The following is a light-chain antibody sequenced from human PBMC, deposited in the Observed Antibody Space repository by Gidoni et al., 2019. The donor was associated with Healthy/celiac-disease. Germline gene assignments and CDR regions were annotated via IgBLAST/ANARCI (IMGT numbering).Light chain of an antibody. CDR1: QDISNY. J-gene: IGKJ4*01. V-gene: IGKV1-33*01. Sequence: DIQMTQSPSSLSASVGDRVTITCQASQDISNYLNWYQQKPGKAPKLLIYYASNLETGVPSRFSGSGSGTDFTFTISSLQPEDIATYYCQQYDNLSGLTFGGGTKVEIK. CDR2: YAS. CDR3: QQYDNLSGLT.